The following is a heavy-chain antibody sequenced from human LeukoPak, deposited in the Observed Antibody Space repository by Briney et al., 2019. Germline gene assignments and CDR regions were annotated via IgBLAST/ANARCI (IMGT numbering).Heavy chain of an antibody. CDR3: AKARVISSFDY. CDR2: ISGSGDTT. V-gene: IGHV3-23*01. J-gene: IGHJ4*02. Sequence: GGSLRLSCAASGFTFNIYVLTWVRQAPEKGLEWVSSISGSGDTTYYADSEKGRFTISRDDSKNLVYLKMTDLRVDHTAVYYCAKARVISSFDYWGQGALVTVFS. CDR1: GFTFNIYV. D-gene: IGHD3-10*01.